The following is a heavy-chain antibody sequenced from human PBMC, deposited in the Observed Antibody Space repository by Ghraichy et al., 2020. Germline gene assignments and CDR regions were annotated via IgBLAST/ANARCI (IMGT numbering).Heavy chain of an antibody. J-gene: IGHJ3*02. CDR2: IWPSGTTT. V-gene: IGHV3-23*01. D-gene: IGHD6-6*01. CDR1: GFTFSTYT. Sequence: VGSLRLSCTASGFTFSTYTMTWVRQSPGKGLDWVSDIWPSGTTTYYADSVKGRFTVSRDNSKNTLYLQMSSLRAEDTAMYYCAKALGSSAFDIWGQGTMVTVSS. CDR3: AKALGSSAFDI.